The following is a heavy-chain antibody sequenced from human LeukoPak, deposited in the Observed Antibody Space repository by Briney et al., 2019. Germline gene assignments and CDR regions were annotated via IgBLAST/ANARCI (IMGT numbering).Heavy chain of an antibody. J-gene: IGHJ4*02. CDR1: GFTFSAYG. CDR3: KSGGAAPGSFDY. D-gene: IGHD1-1*01. CDR2: IKYDGNEE. Sequence: PGGSLRLSCEVSGFTFSAYGITWVRQAPGKGLEWVANIKYDGNEEYYVDSVKGRFTISRDNAKNSLYLQLNSLRVEDTAVYYCKSGGAAPGSFDYWGQGTLVTVSP. V-gene: IGHV3-7*01.